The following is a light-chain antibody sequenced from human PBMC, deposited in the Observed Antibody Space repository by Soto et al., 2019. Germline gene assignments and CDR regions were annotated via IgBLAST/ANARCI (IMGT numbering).Light chain of an antibody. V-gene: IGKV1-39*01. Sequence: DIQMTHSPSSLSASVVDRVTITFRASQSISSYLNWYQQKPGRAPKLLIYAASSLQSGVPSRFSGSGSGTDFTLTNSSLQPEDFATYYCQQSYSTPWTFGQGTKVDIK. CDR2: AAS. CDR1: QSISSY. J-gene: IGKJ1*01. CDR3: QQSYSTPWT.